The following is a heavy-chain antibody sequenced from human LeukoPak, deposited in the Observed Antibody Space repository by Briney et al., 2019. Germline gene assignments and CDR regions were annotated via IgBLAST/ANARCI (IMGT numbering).Heavy chain of an antibody. V-gene: IGHV3-20*04. Sequence: GGSLRLSCAASGFTFDDYGMSWVRQAPGKGLEWVSGINWNGGSTGYADSVKGRFTISRDNAKNSLYLQMNSLRAEDTALYYCARMVYSSSWHTSAKGYYYYYYMDVWGKGTTVTVSS. CDR3: ARMVYSSSWHTSAKGYYYYYYMDV. J-gene: IGHJ6*03. D-gene: IGHD6-13*01. CDR2: INWNGGST. CDR1: GFTFDDYG.